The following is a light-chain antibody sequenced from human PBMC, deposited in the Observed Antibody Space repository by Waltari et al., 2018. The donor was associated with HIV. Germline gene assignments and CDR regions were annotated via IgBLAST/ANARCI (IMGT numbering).Light chain of an antibody. CDR2: DVS. V-gene: IGLV2-14*03. CDR3: SSRSTINTHVV. J-gene: IGLJ2*01. Sequence: QSALTQPASVSGSPGQSITISCTGTSSDVGGYTYVSWYQHHPGKAPKLMILDVSVRPSGISNRFSGSKSDNTAYLTISGLQTDDEADYYCSSRSTINTHVVFGGGTKVTVL. CDR1: SSDVGGYTY.